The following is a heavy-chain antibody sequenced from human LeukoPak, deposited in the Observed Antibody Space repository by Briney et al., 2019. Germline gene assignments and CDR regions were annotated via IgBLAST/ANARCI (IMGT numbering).Heavy chain of an antibody. CDR3: ARGREDSGSYFSAYHYYYGMDV. CDR2: MNPNSGNT. J-gene: IGHJ6*02. V-gene: IGHV1-8*01. D-gene: IGHD1-26*01. CDR1: GYTFTSYD. Sequence: ASVKVSCKASGYTFTSYDINWVRQATGQGLEWMGWMNPNSGNTGYAQKFQGRVTMTRNTSISTAYMELSSLRSEDTAVYYCARGREDSGSYFSAYHYYYGMDVWGQGTTVTVSS.